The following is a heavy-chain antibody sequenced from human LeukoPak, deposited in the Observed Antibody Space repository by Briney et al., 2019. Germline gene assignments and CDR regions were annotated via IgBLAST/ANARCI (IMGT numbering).Heavy chain of an antibody. Sequence: GASVKVSCKASGYTFTSYGISWVRQAPGQGLEWMGWISAYNGNTNYAQKLQGRVTMTTDTSTSTAYMELRSLRSDDTAVYHCARAPYYYDSSGYHPRYYYYMDVWGKGTTVTVSS. CDR2: ISAYNGNT. D-gene: IGHD3-22*01. V-gene: IGHV1-18*01. CDR3: ARAPYYYDSSGYHPRYYYYMDV. CDR1: GYTFTSYG. J-gene: IGHJ6*03.